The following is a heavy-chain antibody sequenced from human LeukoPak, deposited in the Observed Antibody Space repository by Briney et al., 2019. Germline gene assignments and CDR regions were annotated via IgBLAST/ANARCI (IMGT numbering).Heavy chain of an antibody. Sequence: GGSLRLSCAASGFTFSTYSMNWVRQAPGKGLEWVSYIDSSGTTIYYADSVKGRFTISRDNAKNSLYLQMNSLRAEDTAVYYCARDSDSGYDFDWGQGTLVTVSS. CDR2: IDSSGTTI. J-gene: IGHJ4*02. CDR3: ARDSDSGYDFD. V-gene: IGHV3-48*04. CDR1: GFTFSTYS. D-gene: IGHD5-12*01.